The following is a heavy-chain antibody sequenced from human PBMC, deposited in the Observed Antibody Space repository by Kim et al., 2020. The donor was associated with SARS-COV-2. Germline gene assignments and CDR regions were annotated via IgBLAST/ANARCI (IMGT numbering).Heavy chain of an antibody. Sequence: QKFQGRVTITADESTSTAYMELSSLRSEDTAVYYCANSMVREEKLYYFDYWGQGTLVTVSS. V-gene: IGHV1-69*01. D-gene: IGHD3-10*01. CDR3: ANSMVREEKLYYFDY. J-gene: IGHJ4*02.